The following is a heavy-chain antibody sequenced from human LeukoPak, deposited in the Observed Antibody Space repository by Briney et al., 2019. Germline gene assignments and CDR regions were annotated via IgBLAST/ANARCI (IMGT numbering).Heavy chain of an antibody. V-gene: IGHV4-61*02. CDR1: GASISSGTYY. CDR2: IYTSGST. J-gene: IGHJ4*02. Sequence: SETLSLTCTVSGASISSGTYYWTWIRQPAGRGLEWIGRIYTSGSTNYNPSLKSRVTISVDTSKNHFSLNLSSVTAADTAVYYCARGSSSWYSNFDYWGQGTLVTVSS. D-gene: IGHD6-13*01. CDR3: ARGSSSWYSNFDY.